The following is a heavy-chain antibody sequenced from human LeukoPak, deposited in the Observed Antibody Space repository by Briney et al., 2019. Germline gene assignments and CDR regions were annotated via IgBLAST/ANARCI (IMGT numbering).Heavy chain of an antibody. Sequence: GGSLRLSCATSGFTFSSYAMSWVRQAPGKGLEWVSAISGSGGSTYYADSVKGRFTISRDNSKNTLYLQMNSLRAEDTAVYYCARDVKTYYYGSGSYYNVYWGQGTLVTVSS. CDR2: ISGSGGST. CDR1: GFTFSSYA. J-gene: IGHJ4*02. V-gene: IGHV3-23*01. D-gene: IGHD3-10*01. CDR3: ARDVKTYYYGSGSYYNVY.